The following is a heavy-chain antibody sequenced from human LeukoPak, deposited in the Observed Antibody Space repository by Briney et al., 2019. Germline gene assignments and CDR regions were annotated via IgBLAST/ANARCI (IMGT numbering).Heavy chain of an antibody. CDR3: AKPMVRGVIGPTFDY. D-gene: IGHD3-10*01. CDR2: ISYDGSNK. V-gene: IGHV3-30-3*02. Sequence: QPGGSLRLSCVASGFTFSSYAMHWVRQAPGKGLEWVAVISYDGSNKYYADSVKGRFTISRDNSKNTLYLQMNSLRAEDTAVYYCAKPMVRGVIGPTFDYWGQGTLVTVSS. CDR1: GFTFSSYA. J-gene: IGHJ4*02.